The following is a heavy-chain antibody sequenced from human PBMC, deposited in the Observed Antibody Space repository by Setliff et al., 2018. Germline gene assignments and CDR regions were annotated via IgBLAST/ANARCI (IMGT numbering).Heavy chain of an antibody. Sequence: GASVKVSCKASGYTFTSYDINWVRQATGQGLEWMGWINTNTGNPTYAQGFTGRFVFSLDTSVSTAYLQISSLKAEDTAVYYCAREHYDILTGYYPYYGMDVWGQGTTVTVSS. CDR3: AREHYDILTGYYPYYGMDV. CDR1: GYTFTSYD. CDR2: INTNTGNP. J-gene: IGHJ6*02. D-gene: IGHD3-9*01. V-gene: IGHV7-4-1*02.